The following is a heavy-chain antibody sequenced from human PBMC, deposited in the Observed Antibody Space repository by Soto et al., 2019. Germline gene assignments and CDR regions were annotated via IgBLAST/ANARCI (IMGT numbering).Heavy chain of an antibody. V-gene: IGHV3-23*01. J-gene: IGHJ4*02. CDR1: GFTFDNLG. Sequence: EVQLLESGGGLVQPGGSLRLSCAASGFTFDNLGMHWVRQVPGRGLEWVSGISGSGISTYYADSVKGRFTISRDHSKKTIHLLTDKLTAEDTAMFYCVKPGNWWSFCHWGQGPLVTVSS. CDR3: VKPGNWWSFCH. D-gene: IGHD1-26*01. CDR2: ISGSGIST.